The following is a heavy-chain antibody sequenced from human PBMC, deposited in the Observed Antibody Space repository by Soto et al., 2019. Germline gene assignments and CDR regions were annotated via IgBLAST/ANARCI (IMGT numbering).Heavy chain of an antibody. V-gene: IGHV3-7*03. CDR1: GFTFSTYW. J-gene: IGHJ4*02. CDR3: ARDMGTSGAYGY. Sequence: EVQLVDSGGDLVQPGGSLRLSCAASGFTFSTYWMSWVRQAPGKGLEWVANIDPDGSQKYYVDSVKGRFTISRDNAKNSLYLQMNSLRAQDPAVYYCARDMGTSGAYGYWGQGTLVTVSS. D-gene: IGHD1-26*01. CDR2: IDPDGSQK.